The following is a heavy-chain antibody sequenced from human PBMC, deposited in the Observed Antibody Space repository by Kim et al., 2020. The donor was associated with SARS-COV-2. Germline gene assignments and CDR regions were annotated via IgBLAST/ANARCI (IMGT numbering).Heavy chain of an antibody. Sequence: GGSLRLSCAASGFTFSSYGMHWVRQAPGKGLEWVAVISYDGSNKYYADSVKGRFTISRDNSKNTLYLQMNSLRAEDTAVYYCAKPAYDFWSGYYGPYYYG. CDR1: GFTFSSYG. CDR3: AKPAYDFWSGYYGPYYYG. J-gene: IGHJ6*01. V-gene: IGHV3-30*18. CDR2: ISYDGSNK. D-gene: IGHD3-3*01.